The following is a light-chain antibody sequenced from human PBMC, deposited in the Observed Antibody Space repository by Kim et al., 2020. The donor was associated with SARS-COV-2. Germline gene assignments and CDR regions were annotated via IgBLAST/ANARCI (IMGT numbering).Light chain of an antibody. J-gene: IGLJ1*01. CDR2: NDR. CDR3: QVWDNTSDQYV. Sequence: SYELTQPPSVSVAPGKTARITCVGDNIESKIVHWYQQRPGQAPVMVIYNDRDRPSGIPERFSGSNSGNSATLTIRRVEAGDEADYYCQVWDNTSDQYVFGIGTKVTV. CDR1: NIESKI. V-gene: IGLV3-21*04.